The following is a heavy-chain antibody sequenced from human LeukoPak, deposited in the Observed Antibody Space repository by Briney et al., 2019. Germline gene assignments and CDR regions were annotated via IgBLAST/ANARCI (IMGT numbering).Heavy chain of an antibody. Sequence: GESLKISCKGSGYSFTSYWIGWVRQMPGKGLEWMGIIYPGDSDTRYSPSFQGQVTISADKSISTAYLQWSSLKASYTAMYYCATAMLIDYYGMDVWGQGTTVTVSS. CDR2: IYPGDSDT. J-gene: IGHJ6*02. CDR3: ATAMLIDYYGMDV. D-gene: IGHD2-8*01. V-gene: IGHV5-51*01. CDR1: GYSFTSYW.